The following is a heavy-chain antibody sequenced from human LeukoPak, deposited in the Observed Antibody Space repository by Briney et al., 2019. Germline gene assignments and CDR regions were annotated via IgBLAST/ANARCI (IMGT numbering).Heavy chain of an antibody. CDR2: ISYDGSNK. J-gene: IGHJ4*02. CDR3: ARDAYHYVWGRYRPYYFDY. D-gene: IGHD3-16*02. CDR1: GFTFSSDA. Sequence: TGGSLRLSCAASGFTFSSDAMHWVRQAPGKGLEWVAVISYDGSNKYYPDSVKGRFTTSRDNSKNTLYLQMNSLRADDTAVYYCARDAYHYVWGRYRPYYFDYWGQGTLVTVSS. V-gene: IGHV3-30-3*01.